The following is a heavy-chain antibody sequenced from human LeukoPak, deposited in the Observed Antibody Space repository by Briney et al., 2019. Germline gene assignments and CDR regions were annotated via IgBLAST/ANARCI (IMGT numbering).Heavy chain of an antibody. CDR2: IIPIFGTA. D-gene: IGHD2-2*01. V-gene: IGHV1-69*05. J-gene: IGHJ4*02. CDR1: GGTFSSYA. Sequence: SVKVSCKASGGTFSSYAISWVRQAPGQGLEWMGGIIPIFGTANYAQKFQGRITVTTDESTSTAYMELSSLRSEDTAVYYCARAALYCSSTSCQRQYYFDYWGQGTLVTVSS. CDR3: ARAALYCSSTSCQRQYYFDY.